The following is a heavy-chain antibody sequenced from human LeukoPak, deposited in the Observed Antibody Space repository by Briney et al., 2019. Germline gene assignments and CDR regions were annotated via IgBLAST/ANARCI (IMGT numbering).Heavy chain of an antibody. CDR1: GGTFSSYA. Sequence: SVKVSCKASGGTFSSYAISWVRQAPGQGLEWMGRIIPILGIANYAQKFQGRVTITADKSTSTAYMELSSLRSEDTAVYYCATDYGDPYYFDYWGQGTLVTVSS. CDR3: ATDYGDPYYFDY. D-gene: IGHD4-17*01. J-gene: IGHJ4*02. CDR2: IIPILGIA. V-gene: IGHV1-69*04.